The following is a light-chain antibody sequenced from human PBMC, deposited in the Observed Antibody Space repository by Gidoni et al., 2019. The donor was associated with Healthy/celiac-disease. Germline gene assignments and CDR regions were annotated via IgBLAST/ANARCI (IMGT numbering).Light chain of an antibody. J-gene: IGKJ4*01. V-gene: IGKV3-11*01. CDR3: QQRSNWPLT. CDR2: DAS. Sequence: DIVFTQSPPTLSLSPGERATLSCRASQSVSSYLAWYQQKPGQAPRLLIYDASSWATGIPARFSGSGSGTDFTLTISSLEPEDFAVYYCQQRSNWPLTFGGGTKVEIK. CDR1: QSVSSY.